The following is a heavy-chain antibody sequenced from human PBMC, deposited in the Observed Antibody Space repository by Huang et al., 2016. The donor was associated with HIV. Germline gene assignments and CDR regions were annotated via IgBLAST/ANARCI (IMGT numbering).Heavy chain of an antibody. CDR3: ARGTDYSSTWSDY. Sequence: QVQLVQSGAEVKKPGASVKVSCKASGYTFTGFYIHWVRQAPGQGLEWRGWSNPKSGGTNYAQKFQGRVTMTRDTSISTAYMELSRLRSDDTAVYYCARGTDYSSTWSDYWGQGTLVTVSS. CDR1: GYTFTGFY. J-gene: IGHJ4*02. D-gene: IGHD6-13*01. V-gene: IGHV1-2*02. CDR2: SNPKSGGT.